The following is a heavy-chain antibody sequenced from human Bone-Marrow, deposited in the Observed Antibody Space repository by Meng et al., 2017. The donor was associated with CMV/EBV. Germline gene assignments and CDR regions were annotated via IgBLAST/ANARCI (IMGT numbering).Heavy chain of an antibody. J-gene: IGHJ6*02. Sequence: GGSLRLSCAASGFTFSGYEMNWVRQAPGKGLEWVSYISSSGSTIYYADSVKGRFTISRDNAKNSLYLQMNSLRAEDTAVYYCARTTYYDFWSGYAAPNYYYGMDVWGQGTTVTVSS. V-gene: IGHV3-48*03. D-gene: IGHD3-3*01. CDR2: ISSSGSTI. CDR1: GFTFSGYE. CDR3: ARTTYYDFWSGYAAPNYYYGMDV.